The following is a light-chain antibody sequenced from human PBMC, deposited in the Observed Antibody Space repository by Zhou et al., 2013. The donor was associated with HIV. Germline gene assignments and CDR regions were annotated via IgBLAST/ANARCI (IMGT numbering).Light chain of an antibody. Sequence: AIRITQSPSSLSASTGDRVTITCRASQGISSYLAWYQQKPGKAPKLLIYAASTLQSGVPSRFSGSGSGTDFTLTISCLQSEDFATYYCQQRSNWPRTFGQGPKV. J-gene: IGKJ1*01. CDR1: QGISSY. CDR3: QQRSNWPRT. V-gene: IGKV1-8*01. CDR2: AAS.